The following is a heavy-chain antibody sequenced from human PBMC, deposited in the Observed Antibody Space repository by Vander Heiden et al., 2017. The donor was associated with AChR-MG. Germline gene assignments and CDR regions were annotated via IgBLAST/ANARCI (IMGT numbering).Heavy chain of an antibody. D-gene: IGHD4-17*01. CDR1: GGSIRSGGYS. V-gene: IGHV4-30-2*01. CDR3: ARTTTVVTPEGAFDI. J-gene: IGHJ3*02. Sequence: QPQLQESGSGLVKPSQTLSLTCAVSGGSIRSGGYSWSWIRQPPGKGLEWIGYIYHSGSTYYNPSLKSRDTISVDRSKNQFSLKLSSVTAADTAVYYCARTTTVVTPEGAFDIWGQGTMVTVSS. CDR2: IYHSGST.